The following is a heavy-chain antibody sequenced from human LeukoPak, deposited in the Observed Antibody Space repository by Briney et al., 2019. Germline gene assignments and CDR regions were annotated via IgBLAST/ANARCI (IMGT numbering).Heavy chain of an antibody. D-gene: IGHD2-2*02. V-gene: IGHV3-30-3*01. CDR3: ARSCSSTSCHRSWDAFDI. Sequence: PGRSLRLSCAASGFTFNTYAMHWVRQAPGKGLEWVAVISYDGSNKYYADSVKGRFTISRDNSKNTLYLQMNSLRAEDTAVYYCARSCSSTSCHRSWDAFDIWGQGTMVTVSS. CDR1: GFTFNTYA. CDR2: ISYDGSNK. J-gene: IGHJ3*02.